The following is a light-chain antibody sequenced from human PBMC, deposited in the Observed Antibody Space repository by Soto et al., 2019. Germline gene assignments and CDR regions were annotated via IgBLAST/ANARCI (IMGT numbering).Light chain of an antibody. CDR1: STDVGAYNY. J-gene: IGLJ1*01. Sequence: QSVLTQPASVSGSPGQSITISCTGTSTDVGAYNYVSWYQLHPGNAPKLMIYEVSNRPSGISNRFSASKSGNTASLTISGLQAEDEADYYCFSYTSSTADVFGTGTKVTVL. CDR2: EVS. CDR3: FSYTSSTADV. V-gene: IGLV2-14*01.